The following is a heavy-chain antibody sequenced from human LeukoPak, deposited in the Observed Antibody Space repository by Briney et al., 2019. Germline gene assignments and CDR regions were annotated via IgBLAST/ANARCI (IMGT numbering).Heavy chain of an antibody. J-gene: IGHJ3*01. CDR3: TRTRTAFDF. CDR2: IKQDGSEK. V-gene: IGHV3-7*03. Sequence: PGGSLRLSCAASGLTFSSYWMSWVRQAPGKGLECVASIKQDGSEKYYVDSVKGRFTISRDDAKNSLYLQMNSLRAEDTAVYYRTRTRTAFDFWGQGTMVTVSS. CDR1: GLTFSSYW.